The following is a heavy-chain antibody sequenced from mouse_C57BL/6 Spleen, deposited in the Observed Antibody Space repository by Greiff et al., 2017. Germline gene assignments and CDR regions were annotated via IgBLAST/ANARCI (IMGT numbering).Heavy chain of an antibody. Sequence: VQLQQPGAGLVKPGASVKLSCKASGYTFTSYWMHWVKQRPGQGLEWVGKIRPNSGSTNYNETFKSKATMTVDNASNTAYMQLSSLTSEVAAVYYCGGRGAMDVWGPGTSVTVSS. CDR2: IRPNSGST. CDR3: GGRGAMDV. J-gene: IGHJ4*01. V-gene: IGHV1-64*01. CDR1: GYTFTSYW.